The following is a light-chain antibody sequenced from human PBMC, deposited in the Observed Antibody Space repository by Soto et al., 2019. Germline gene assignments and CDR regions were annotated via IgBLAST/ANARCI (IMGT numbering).Light chain of an antibody. J-gene: IGKJ1*01. V-gene: IGKV3-20*01. Sequence: EIVLTQSPGTLSLSPGERATLSCRASQSVSSSYLAWYQQKPGQAPRLLIYGASRRATGIPDRFSGRGSGTGFLLTISRLEPEDFAVYYCQQYGSSPPWTFGHGTKVAI. CDR3: QQYGSSPPWT. CDR2: GAS. CDR1: QSVSSSY.